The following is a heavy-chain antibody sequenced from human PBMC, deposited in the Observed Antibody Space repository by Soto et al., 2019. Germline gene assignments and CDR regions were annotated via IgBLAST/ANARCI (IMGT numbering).Heavy chain of an antibody. CDR3: VRDTPHNWFNP. Sequence: QPGGSLRLSCAASGLTSTNYWMHWVRQVPGKGLVWVSRIDNGGTTTTYADSVKGRFTISRDNAKNTVYLQMNSLRVEDTAVYYCVRDTPHNWFNPWGPGTLVTVSS. CDR1: GLTSTNYW. CDR2: IDNGGTTT. V-gene: IGHV3-74*03. J-gene: IGHJ5*02.